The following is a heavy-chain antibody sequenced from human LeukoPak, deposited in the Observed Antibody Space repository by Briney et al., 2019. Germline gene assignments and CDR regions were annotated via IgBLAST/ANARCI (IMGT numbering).Heavy chain of an antibody. CDR2: ISSSSSYI. J-gene: IGHJ5*02. Sequence: GGSLRLSSAASGFTFSSYSMNWVRQAPGKGLEWVSSISSSSSYIYYADSVKGRFTISRDNAKNSLYLQMNSLRAEDTAVYYCAREIAHYDSSGYYWGFDPWGQGTLVTVSS. CDR3: AREIAHYDSSGYYWGFDP. D-gene: IGHD3-22*01. V-gene: IGHV3-21*01. CDR1: GFTFSSYS.